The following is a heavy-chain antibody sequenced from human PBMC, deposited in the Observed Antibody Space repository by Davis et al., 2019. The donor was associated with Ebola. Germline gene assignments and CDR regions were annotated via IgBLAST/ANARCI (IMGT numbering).Heavy chain of an antibody. Sequence: HTGGSLRLSCAASGLTFSSHWMHWVRQAPGKGLVWVSRINSDGDSTTYADSVKGRFTISRDNAKNTLYLQMNSLRAEDTAVYYCARGPSTGNSFSYWGQGTLVTVSS. D-gene: IGHD6-13*01. J-gene: IGHJ4*02. CDR3: ARGPSTGNSFSY. V-gene: IGHV3-74*01. CDR1: GLTFSSHW. CDR2: INSDGDST.